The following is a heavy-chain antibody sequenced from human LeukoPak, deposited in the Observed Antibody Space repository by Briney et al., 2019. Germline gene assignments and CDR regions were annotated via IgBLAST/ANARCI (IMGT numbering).Heavy chain of an antibody. CDR1: GGSFSDYR. CDR3: ARRVTTRLPFRY. V-gene: IGHV4-34*01. CDR2: INHSGST. D-gene: IGHD4-17*01. J-gene: IGHJ4*02. Sequence: SETLSLTCAVYGGSFSDYRWSWIRQPPGKGLEWIGEINHSGSTNYNPPLKSRVTISVDTSKKQFSLKLTSVTAADTAVYYCARRVTTRLPFRYWGQGTLVTVSS.